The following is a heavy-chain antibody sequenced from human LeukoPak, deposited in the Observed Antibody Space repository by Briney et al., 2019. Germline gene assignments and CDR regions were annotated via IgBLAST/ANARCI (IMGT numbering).Heavy chain of an antibody. J-gene: IGHJ6*02. V-gene: IGHV3-33*01. CDR2: IYYDGTNR. Sequence: PGGSLRLSCTASGFSFSHFGMHWVRQAPGKGLEWVTLIYYDGTNRYYADSVKGRFTISRDNAKNSLYLQMNSLRAEDTAVYYCARDSPRVYDFWSGYPPYGMDVWGQGTTVTVSS. D-gene: IGHD3-3*01. CDR3: ARDSPRVYDFWSGYPPYGMDV. CDR1: GFSFSHFG.